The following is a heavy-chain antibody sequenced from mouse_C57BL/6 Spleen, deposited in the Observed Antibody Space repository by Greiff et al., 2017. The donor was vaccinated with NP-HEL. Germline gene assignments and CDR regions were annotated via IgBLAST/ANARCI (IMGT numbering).Heavy chain of an antibody. CDR3: ARCYGSREGYFDV. J-gene: IGHJ1*03. V-gene: IGHV1-69*01. CDR1: GYTFTSYW. D-gene: IGHD1-1*01. CDR2: IDPSASFT. Sequence: VQLQQPGAELVMPGASVKLSCKASGYTFTSYWMHWVKQRPGQGLEWIGEIDPSASFTNYNQKLKGKSTLTVDKSSSTAYMQLSSLTSEDSAVYYCARCYGSREGYFDVWGTGTTVTVSS.